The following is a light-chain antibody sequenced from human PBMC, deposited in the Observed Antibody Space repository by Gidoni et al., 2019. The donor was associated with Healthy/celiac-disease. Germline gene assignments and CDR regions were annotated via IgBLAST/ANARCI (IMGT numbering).Light chain of an antibody. CDR1: SGHSSYA. V-gene: IGLV4-69*01. J-gene: IGLJ3*02. CDR3: QTWGTGVGV. Sequence: QRVLTQSPSASASLGASVKLTCTLSSGHSSYAIAWHQQQPAKGPRYLMKLNSDGSHSKGDGIPDRFSGSSSGAERYLTISSLQSEDEADYYCQTWGTGVGVFGGGTKLTVL. CDR2: LNSDGSH.